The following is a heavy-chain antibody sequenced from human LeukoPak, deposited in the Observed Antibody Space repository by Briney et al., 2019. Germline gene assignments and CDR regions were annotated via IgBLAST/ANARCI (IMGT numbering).Heavy chain of an antibody. J-gene: IGHJ4*02. D-gene: IGHD4-11*01. CDR2: INPNSGGT. CDR3: ARDPYSNYVPFDY. V-gene: IGHV1-2*02. Sequence: ASVKVSCKASGYTFTGYYMHWVRQAPGQGLEWMGWINPNSGGTNYAQKFQGRVTMTRDTSISTAYMELSRLRSDDTAVYYCARDPYSNYVPFDYWGQGTLVTVSS. CDR1: GYTFTGYY.